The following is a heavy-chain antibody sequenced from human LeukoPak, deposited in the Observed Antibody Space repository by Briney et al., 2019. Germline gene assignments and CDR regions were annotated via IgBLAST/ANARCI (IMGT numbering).Heavy chain of an antibody. Sequence: ASVKVPCTASGYTFTSYGISWVRQAPGQGLEWMGWISAYNGNTNYAQKLQGRVTMTTDTSKSTAYMELRSLRSDDTAVYYCARVGYSGYDSESWGDYWGQGTLVTVSS. V-gene: IGHV1-18*01. CDR3: ARVGYSGYDSESWGDY. D-gene: IGHD5-12*01. J-gene: IGHJ4*02. CDR1: GYTFTSYG. CDR2: ISAYNGNT.